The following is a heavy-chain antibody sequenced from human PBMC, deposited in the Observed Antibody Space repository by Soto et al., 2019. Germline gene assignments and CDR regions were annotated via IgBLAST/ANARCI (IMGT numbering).Heavy chain of an antibody. V-gene: IGHV1-8*01. CDR3: ARSMGYSYGSDWFDP. D-gene: IGHD5-18*01. Sequence: ASVNVSCKSSGYTFTSYDINWVRQATGQGLEWMGWMNPNSGNTGYAQKFQGRVTMTRNTSISTAYMELSSLRSEDTAVYYCARSMGYSYGSDWFDPWGQGTLVTVSS. CDR2: MNPNSGNT. CDR1: GYTFTSYD. J-gene: IGHJ5*02.